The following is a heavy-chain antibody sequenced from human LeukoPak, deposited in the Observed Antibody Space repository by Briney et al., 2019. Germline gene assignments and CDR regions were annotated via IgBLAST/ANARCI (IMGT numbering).Heavy chain of an antibody. Sequence: ASVKVSCKASGYTFTGYYMHWVRQAPGQGLEWMGWINPNSGGTNYAQKFQGRVTMTRDTSISTAYMELSGLRSDDTAVYYCARDLAPYRYCSGGSCSGAFDIWGQGTMVTVSS. CDR3: ARDLAPYRYCSGGSCSGAFDI. J-gene: IGHJ3*02. D-gene: IGHD2-15*01. V-gene: IGHV1-2*02. CDR1: GYTFTGYY. CDR2: INPNSGGT.